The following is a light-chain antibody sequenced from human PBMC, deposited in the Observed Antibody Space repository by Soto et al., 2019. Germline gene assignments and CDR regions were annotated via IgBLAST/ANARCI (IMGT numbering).Light chain of an antibody. Sequence: EIVLTQSPGTLSLSPGERATLSCRASQSVYSNFLAWYQQKPGQAPRLLIYGASSRATGIPDRFSGSASGTDFTLTISRLEPEDFAMYYCQQYGVSWTFGQEAKVEIK. CDR1: QSVYSNF. CDR3: QQYGVSWT. V-gene: IGKV3-20*01. CDR2: GAS. J-gene: IGKJ1*01.